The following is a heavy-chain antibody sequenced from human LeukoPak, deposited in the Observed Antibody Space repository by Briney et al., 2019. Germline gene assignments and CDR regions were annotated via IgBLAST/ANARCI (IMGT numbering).Heavy chain of an antibody. D-gene: IGHD5-12*01. CDR3: VSGGRWIYLGDY. Sequence: PGGSLRLACIVSGFTFSGYEMSWVRQAPGKGLEWVSCISSSGGSPYYADSVECRFTISRDNAKNSLFLQINSLRVEDTAIYYCVSGGRWIYLGDYWGQGTLVTVSS. J-gene: IGHJ4*02. V-gene: IGHV3-48*03. CDR2: ISSSGGSP. CDR1: GFTFSGYE.